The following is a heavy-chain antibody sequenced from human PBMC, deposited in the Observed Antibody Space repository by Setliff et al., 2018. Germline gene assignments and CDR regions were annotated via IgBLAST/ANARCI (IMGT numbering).Heavy chain of an antibody. CDR3: ARASVVHAMAVGY. CDR2: IFYNGMA. CDR1: GASIRNNYY. D-gene: IGHD2-15*01. V-gene: IGHV4-39*01. Sequence: PSETLSLTCAVSGASIRNNYYWGWIRQSPGTGLEWIGSIFYNGMAYYNPSLKSRVTMSVDTSKNQFSLNLTSVTAADTAVYYCARASVVHAMAVGYWGQGTLVTVSS. J-gene: IGHJ4*02.